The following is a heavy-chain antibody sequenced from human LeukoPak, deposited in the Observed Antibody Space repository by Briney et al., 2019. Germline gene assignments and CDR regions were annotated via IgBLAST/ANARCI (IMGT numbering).Heavy chain of an antibody. CDR2: MSYIGIT. D-gene: IGHD7-27*01. J-gene: IGHJ4*02. Sequence: SETLSLTCTVSGDSMRSYYWSWIRQPPGQGLEWIGYMSYIGITNYNPSLKSRVTISVDRTKNQVSLKLTSLTAADTAVYYCARTTDWGSPAYSDYWGQGTLVTVSS. V-gene: IGHV4-59*12. CDR3: ARTTDWGSPAYSDY. CDR1: GDSMRSYY.